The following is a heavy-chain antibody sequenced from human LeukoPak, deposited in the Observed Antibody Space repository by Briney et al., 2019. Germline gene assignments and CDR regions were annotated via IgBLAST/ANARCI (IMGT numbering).Heavy chain of an antibody. CDR1: GFTFSSYA. D-gene: IGHD6-19*01. J-gene: IGHJ4*02. Sequence: GGSLGLSCAASGFTFSSYAMHWVRQAPGKGLEYVSAISSNGGSTYYANSVKGRFTISRDNSKNTLYLQMGSLRAEDMAVYYCARGAVAGTAFWGQGTLVTVSS. V-gene: IGHV3-64*01. CDR3: ARGAVAGTAF. CDR2: ISSNGGST.